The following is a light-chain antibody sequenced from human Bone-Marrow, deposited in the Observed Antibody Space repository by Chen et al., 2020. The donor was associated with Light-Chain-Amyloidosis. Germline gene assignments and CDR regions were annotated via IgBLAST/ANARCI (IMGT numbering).Light chain of an antibody. CDR1: INDVGAYNH. V-gene: IGLV2-14*01. CDR2: ELI. CDR3: STCTRNGIYV. Sequence: QSALTQPASVSGSPGQSITISCTGTINDVGAYNHVSWYQHPPGKAPKLIIFELINRPSGISDRFSGSKAGATAYLPISGLQAEDEADYYCSTCTRNGIYVFGPRPTVTVL. J-gene: IGLJ1*01.